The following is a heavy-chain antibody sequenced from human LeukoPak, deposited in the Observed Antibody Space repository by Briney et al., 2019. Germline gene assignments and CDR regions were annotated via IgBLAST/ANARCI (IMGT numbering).Heavy chain of an antibody. V-gene: IGHV3-7*01. D-gene: IGHD3-10*01. CDR1: GFTFSSFW. CDR3: ATQKPDLFPMIRGITPF. Sequence: GGSLRLSCAASGFTFSSFWMTWVRQAPGKGLEWVANIKPDGTEDYYVDSVKGRFTISRDNAKNSLYLQMNSLRAEDTAVYYCATQKPDLFPMIRGITPFWGRAPQAPVSS. CDR2: IKPDGTED. J-gene: IGHJ1*01.